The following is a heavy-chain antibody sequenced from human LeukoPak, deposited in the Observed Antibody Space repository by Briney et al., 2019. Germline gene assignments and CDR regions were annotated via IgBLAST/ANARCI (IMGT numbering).Heavy chain of an antibody. CDR3: LRGLTGKYGYFDY. D-gene: IGHD1-1*01. CDR1: GFTFSSYT. V-gene: IGHV3-21*01. J-gene: IGHJ4*02. Sequence: GGSLRLSCAASGFTFSSYTMNWVRQAPGKGLEWVSSISSSRSYIYYADSVKGRFTISRDNAKKSLFLQMNSLRAEDTAVYYCLRGLTGKYGYFDYWGQGSLVTVAS. CDR2: ISSSRSYI.